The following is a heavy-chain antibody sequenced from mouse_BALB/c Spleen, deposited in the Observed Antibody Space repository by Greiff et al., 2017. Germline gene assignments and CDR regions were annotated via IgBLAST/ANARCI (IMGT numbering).Heavy chain of an antibody. Sequence: QVQLQQSGAELVRPGSSVQISCKASGYAFSSYWMNWVKQRPGQGLEWIGQIYPGDGDTNYNGKFKGKATLTADKSSSTAYMQLSSLTSEDSAVYFCARGGFTTATYWGQGTTLTVSS. CDR1: GYAFSSYW. V-gene: IGHV1-80*01. D-gene: IGHD1-2*01. CDR3: ARGGFTTATY. CDR2: IYPGDGDT. J-gene: IGHJ2*01.